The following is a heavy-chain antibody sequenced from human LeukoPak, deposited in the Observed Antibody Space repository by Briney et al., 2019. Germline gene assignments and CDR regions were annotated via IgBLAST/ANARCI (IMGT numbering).Heavy chain of an antibody. J-gene: IGHJ6*03. CDR2: ISAYNGNT. D-gene: IGHD6-13*01. CDR3: ARRSQEQQQVLYYYYYMDV. Sequence: ASVKVSCKASGYTFTSYGISWVRQAPGQGLEWMGWISAYNGNTNYAQKLQGRVTMTTDTSTSTAYMELRSLRSDDTAVYYCARRSQEQQQVLYYYYYMDVWGKGTTVTVSS. V-gene: IGHV1-18*01. CDR1: GYTFTSYG.